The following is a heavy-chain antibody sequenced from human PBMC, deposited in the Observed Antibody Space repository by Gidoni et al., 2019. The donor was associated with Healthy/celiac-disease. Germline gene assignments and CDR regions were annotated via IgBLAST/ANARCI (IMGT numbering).Heavy chain of an antibody. D-gene: IGHD3-16*01. CDR1: GGSISSGGYY. CDR2: IYYSEST. Sequence: QVQLQESGPGPVKPSQNLSLTCTVSGGSISSGGYYWSWIRQHPGKGLEWTGYIYYSESTYYNPSLKSRVTISVDTSKNQFSLKLSSVTAADTAVYYCARDPIMITFGGDGYYYGMDVWGQGTTVTVSS. V-gene: IGHV4-31*03. J-gene: IGHJ6*02. CDR3: ARDPIMITFGGDGYYYGMDV.